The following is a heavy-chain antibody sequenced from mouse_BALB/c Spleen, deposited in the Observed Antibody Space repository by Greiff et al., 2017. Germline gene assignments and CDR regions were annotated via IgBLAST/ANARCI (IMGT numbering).Heavy chain of an antibody. D-gene: IGHD2-1*01. CDR2: IYPYNGGT. J-gene: IGHJ3*01. Sequence: EVQLVESGPELVKPGASVKISCKASGYTFTDYNMHWVKQSHGKSLEWIGYIYPYNGGTGYNQKFKSKATLTVDNSSSTAYMELRSLTSEDSAVYYCARRIDGNYETWFAYWGQGTLVTVSA. CDR1: GYTFTDYN. CDR3: ARRIDGNYETWFAY. V-gene: IGHV1S29*02.